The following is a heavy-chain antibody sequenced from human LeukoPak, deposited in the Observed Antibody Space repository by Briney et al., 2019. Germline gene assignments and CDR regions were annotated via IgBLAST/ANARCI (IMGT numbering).Heavy chain of an antibody. CDR2: IYYSGST. CDR1: GGSVSSGSYY. V-gene: IGHV4-61*01. Sequence: SEALSLTCTVSGGSVSSGSYYWSWIRQPPGKGLEWIGYIYYSGSTNYNPSLKSRVTISVDTSKNQFSLKLSSVTAADTAVYYCAREQRASGDFDYWGQGTLVTVSS. J-gene: IGHJ4*02. D-gene: IGHD1-26*01. CDR3: AREQRASGDFDY.